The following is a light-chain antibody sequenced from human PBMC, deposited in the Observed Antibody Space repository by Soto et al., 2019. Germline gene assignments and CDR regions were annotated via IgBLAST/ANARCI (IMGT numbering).Light chain of an antibody. V-gene: IGKV3D-20*02. J-gene: IGKJ3*01. CDR2: GAS. Sequence: EIVLTQSPGTLSLSPGEGATLSCRASQSVSSSYLAWYQQKPGQAPRLLIYGASSRATGIPDRFSGGGSGTDFTLTISRLEPEDFAVYYCQQRSNWLFTFGPGTKVDIK. CDR1: QSVSSSY. CDR3: QQRSNWLFT.